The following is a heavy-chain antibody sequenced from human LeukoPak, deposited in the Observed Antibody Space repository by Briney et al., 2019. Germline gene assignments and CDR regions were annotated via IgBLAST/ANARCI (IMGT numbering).Heavy chain of an antibody. Sequence: SETLSLTCTVSGGSISSYYWSWIRQPPGKGLEWIGYIHYSGSTNYNPSLRSRVTISVDTSKNQFSLKLSSVTAADTAVYFCARLGNAAVANPPHWGQGTLVTVSS. D-gene: IGHD6-19*01. V-gene: IGHV4-59*08. CDR2: IHYSGST. CDR1: GGSISSYY. J-gene: IGHJ1*01. CDR3: ARLGNAAVANPPH.